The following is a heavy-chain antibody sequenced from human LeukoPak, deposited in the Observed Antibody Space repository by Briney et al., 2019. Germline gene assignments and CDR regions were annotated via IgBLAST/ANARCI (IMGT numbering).Heavy chain of an antibody. Sequence: PWGSLRLSCAASGFTFSSYGMHRVRQAPGKGLEWVAVIWYDGSNKYYADSVKGRFTISRDNSKNTLYLQMNSLRAEDTAVYYCARASESNWFYPWGQGTLVTVSS. CDR2: IWYDGSNK. CDR3: ARASESNWFYP. CDR1: GFTFSSYG. V-gene: IGHV3-33*01. J-gene: IGHJ5*02.